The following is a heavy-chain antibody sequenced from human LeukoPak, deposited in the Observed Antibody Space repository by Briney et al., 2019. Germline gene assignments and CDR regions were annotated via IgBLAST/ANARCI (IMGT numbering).Heavy chain of an antibody. Sequence: GASVKVSCKASGYTFTGYYMHWVRQAPGQGLEWMGWINPNSGGTNYAQKFRGRVTMTRDTSISTAYMELSRLRSDDTAVYYCASSTDPGYYYYYMDVWGKGTTVTVSS. D-gene: IGHD2-21*02. CDR3: ASSTDPGYYYYYMDV. CDR2: INPNSGGT. J-gene: IGHJ6*03. V-gene: IGHV1-2*02. CDR1: GYTFTGYY.